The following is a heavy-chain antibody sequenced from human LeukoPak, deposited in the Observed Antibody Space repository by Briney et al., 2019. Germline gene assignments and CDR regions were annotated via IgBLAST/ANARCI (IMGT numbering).Heavy chain of an antibody. V-gene: IGHV4-4*07. CDR1: GGSISSYY. CDR2: IYTSGST. CDR3: ARENTGSYRPFDY. J-gene: IGHJ4*02. Sequence: SETLSLTCTVSGGSISSYYWSWIRQPAGKGLEWIGRIYTSGSTNYSPSLKGRATMSVDTSKNQFSLRLSSVTAADTAVYYCARENTGSYRPFDYWGQGTLVTVPS. D-gene: IGHD1-26*01.